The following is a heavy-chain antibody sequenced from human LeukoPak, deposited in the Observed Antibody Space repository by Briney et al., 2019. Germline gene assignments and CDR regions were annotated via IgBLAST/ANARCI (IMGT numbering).Heavy chain of an antibody. V-gene: IGHV3-9*01. CDR1: GFTFDDYA. CDR3: AKASGYSSGWYNY. D-gene: IGHD6-19*01. Sequence: GRSLRLSCAASGFTFDDYAMHWVRHAPGKGLEWVSGISWNSCSIGYADSVKGRFTISRDNAKNSLYLQMNSLRAEDTALYYCAKASGYSSGWYNYWGQGTLVTVSS. CDR2: ISWNSCSI. J-gene: IGHJ4*02.